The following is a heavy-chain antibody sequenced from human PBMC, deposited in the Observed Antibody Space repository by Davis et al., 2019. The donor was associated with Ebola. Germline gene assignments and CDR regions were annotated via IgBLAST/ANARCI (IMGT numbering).Heavy chain of an antibody. D-gene: IGHD2-21*01. CDR3: ARDKGPPDSAGDSHWYFDL. CDR2: IKQDGSEK. CDR1: GFTFSSYW. V-gene: IGHV3-7*03. J-gene: IGHJ2*01. Sequence: GESLKISCAASGFTFSSYWMSWVRQAPGKGLEWVANIKQDGSEKYYVDSVKGRFTISRDNAKNSLYLQMNSLRAEDTAVYYCARDKGPPDSAGDSHWYFDLWGRGTLITVSS.